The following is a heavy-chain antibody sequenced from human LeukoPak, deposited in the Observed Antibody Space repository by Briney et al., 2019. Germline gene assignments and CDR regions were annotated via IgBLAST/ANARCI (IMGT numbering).Heavy chain of an antibody. D-gene: IGHD3-22*01. CDR2: ISSSSSYI. V-gene: IGHV3-21*01. J-gene: IGHJ3*02. Sequence: GGSLRLSCAASGFTFSSYSMSWVRQAPGKGLEWVSSISSSSSYIYYADSVKGRFTISRDNAKNSLYLQMNSLRAEDTAVYYCARARGVDSSGYYYDAFDIWGQGTMVTVSS. CDR1: GFTFSSYS. CDR3: ARARGVDSSGYYYDAFDI.